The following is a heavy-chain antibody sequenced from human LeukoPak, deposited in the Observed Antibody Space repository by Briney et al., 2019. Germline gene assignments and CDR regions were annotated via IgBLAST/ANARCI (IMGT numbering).Heavy chain of an antibody. CDR2: INPSGGST. V-gene: IGHV1-46*01. D-gene: IGHD6-13*01. CDR1: GYTFTSYY. CDR3: ARGRDIAAAGNYYYGMDV. J-gene: IGHJ6*02. Sequence: GASVKVSCKASGYTFTSYYMHWVRQAPGQGLEWMGIINPSGGSTSYAQKFQGRVTMTRDTSTSTLYMELSSLRSEDTAVYYCARGRDIAAAGNYYYGMDVWGQGTTVTVSS.